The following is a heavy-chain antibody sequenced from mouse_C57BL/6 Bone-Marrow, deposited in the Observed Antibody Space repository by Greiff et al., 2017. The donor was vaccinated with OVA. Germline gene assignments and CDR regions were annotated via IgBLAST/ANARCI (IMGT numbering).Heavy chain of an antibody. CDR1: GYTFTEYT. CDR2: FYPGSGSI. CDR3: ARHEEDYYGSSYYAMDY. V-gene: IGHV1-62-2*01. J-gene: IGHJ4*01. Sequence: QVQLQQSGAELVKPGASVKLSCKASGYTFTEYTIHWVKQRSGQGLEWIGWFYPGSGSIKYNEKFKDKATLTADKSSSTVYMELSRVTSEDSAVYFCARHEEDYYGSSYYAMDYWGQGTSVTVSS. D-gene: IGHD1-1*01.